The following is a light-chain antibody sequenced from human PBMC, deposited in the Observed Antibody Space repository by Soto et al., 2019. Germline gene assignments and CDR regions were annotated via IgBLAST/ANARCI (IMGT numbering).Light chain of an antibody. Sequence: EIALTQSPGTLSLSPGERATLSCRASQSVSSSYLAWYQQKPGQAPRLLIYGASSRATGIPDRFSGSGSGTDFTLTISRLEPEDFAVYYCQQYGSSLSLTFGGGTKVEIK. CDR3: QQYGSSLSLT. CDR2: GAS. V-gene: IGKV3-20*01. CDR1: QSVSSSY. J-gene: IGKJ4*01.